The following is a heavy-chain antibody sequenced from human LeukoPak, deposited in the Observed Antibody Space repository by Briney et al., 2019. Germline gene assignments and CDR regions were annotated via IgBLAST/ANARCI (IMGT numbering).Heavy chain of an antibody. CDR3: ARVDIVATTPHYYMDV. V-gene: IGHV1-69*06. J-gene: IGHJ6*03. Sequence: SVKVSCKASGYTFTSYGISWVRQAPGQGLEWMGGTIPIFGTANYAQKFQGRVTITADKSTSTAYMELSSLRSEDTAVYYCARVDIVATTPHYYMDVWGKGTTVTVSS. D-gene: IGHD5-12*01. CDR2: TIPIFGTA. CDR1: GYTFTSYG.